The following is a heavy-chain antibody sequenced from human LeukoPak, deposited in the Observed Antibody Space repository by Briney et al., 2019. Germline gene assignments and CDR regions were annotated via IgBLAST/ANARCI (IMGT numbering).Heavy chain of an antibody. CDR3: ARGSSAFDI. Sequence: ASVKVSCKASGGTFSSYVINWVRQAPGQGLEWMGIINPSGGSTSYAQKFQGRVTMTRDTSTSTVYMELSSLRSEDTAVYYCARGSSAFDIWGQGTMVTVSS. V-gene: IGHV1-46*01. CDR2: INPSGGST. CDR1: GGTFSSYV. J-gene: IGHJ3*02.